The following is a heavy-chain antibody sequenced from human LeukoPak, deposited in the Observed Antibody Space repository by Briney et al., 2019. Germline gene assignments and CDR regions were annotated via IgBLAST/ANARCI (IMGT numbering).Heavy chain of an antibody. CDR1: GGTFSSYA. D-gene: IGHD2-21*02. Sequence: SVKVSCKASGGTFSSYAISWVRQAPGQGLEWMGGIIPIFGTANYAQKFQGRVTITADESTSTAYMELSSLRSEDTAVYYCARAPTSVVVTAIPYYFDYWGQGTLVTVSS. CDR3: ARAPTSVVVTAIPYYFDY. V-gene: IGHV1-69*13. CDR2: IIPIFGTA. J-gene: IGHJ4*02.